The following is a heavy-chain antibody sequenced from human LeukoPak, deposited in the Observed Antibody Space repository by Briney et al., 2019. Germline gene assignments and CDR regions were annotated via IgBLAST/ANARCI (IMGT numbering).Heavy chain of an antibody. CDR1: GGTFSNYA. J-gene: IGHJ6*02. V-gene: IGHV1-69*01. CDR3: AMTRGLSWYYYGMDV. D-gene: IGHD3-10*01. CDR2: IIPIFGTA. Sequence: VKVSCKASGGTFSNYAISWVRQAPGQGLEWMGGIIPIFGTANYAQKFQGRVTITADESTSTAYMELSSLRSEDTAVYYCAMTRGLSWYYYGMDVWGQGTTVTVSS.